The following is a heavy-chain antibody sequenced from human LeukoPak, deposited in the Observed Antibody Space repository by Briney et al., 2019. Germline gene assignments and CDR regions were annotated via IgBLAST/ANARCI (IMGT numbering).Heavy chain of an antibody. V-gene: IGHV5-51*01. J-gene: IGHJ3*02. D-gene: IGHD2-2*01. CDR1: GYSFTSYW. CDR2: IYPGDSDT. Sequence: KPGESLKISCKGSGYSFTSYWIGWVRLMPGKGLEWMGIIYPGDSDTRYSPSFQGQVTISADKSISTAYLQWSSLKASDTAMYYCARPRIVVVPAAPPDAFDIWGQGTMVTVSS. CDR3: ARPRIVVVPAAPPDAFDI.